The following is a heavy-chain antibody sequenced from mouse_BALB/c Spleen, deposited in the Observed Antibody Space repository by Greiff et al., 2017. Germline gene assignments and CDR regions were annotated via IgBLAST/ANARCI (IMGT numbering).Heavy chain of an antibody. D-gene: IGHD2-2*01. V-gene: IGHV2-2*01. CDR2: IWSGGST. CDR3: ARYGYDYAMDY. J-gene: IGHJ4*01. CDR1: GFSLTSYG. Sequence: QVQLKESGPGLVQPSQSLSITCTVSGFSLTSYGVHWVRQSPGKGLEWLGVIWSGGSTDYNAAFISRLSISKDNSKSQVFLKMNSLQTDDTARYYCARYGYDYAMDYWGQGTSVTVSS.